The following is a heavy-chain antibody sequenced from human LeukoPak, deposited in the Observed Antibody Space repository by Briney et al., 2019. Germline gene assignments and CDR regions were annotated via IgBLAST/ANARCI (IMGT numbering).Heavy chain of an antibody. CDR1: GFTFSSYA. CDR2: ISGSGGST. D-gene: IGHD2-15*01. V-gene: IGHV3-23*01. J-gene: IGHJ6*03. CDR3: AKDLHCSGGSCYSVWVYYMDV. Sequence: SGGSLRLSCAASGFTFSSYAMSWVRQAPGKGLEWVSAISGSGGSTYYADSVKGRFTISRDNSKNTLYLQMNSLRAEDTAVYYCAKDLHCSGGSCYSVWVYYMDVWGKGTTVTVSS.